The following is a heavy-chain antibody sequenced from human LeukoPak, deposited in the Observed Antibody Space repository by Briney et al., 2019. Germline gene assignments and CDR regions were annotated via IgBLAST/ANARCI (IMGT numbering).Heavy chain of an antibody. D-gene: IGHD1-1*01. CDR2: IGGNT. Sequence: GGSLRLSCAASGFTFDDYAMHWVRQAPGKGLEWVSAIGGNTYYADSVKGRFTVSRDNSKNTLYLQMNSLRVEDTAVYYCAKGRDNPYFFDYWGQGTLVTVSS. V-gene: IGHV3-23*01. J-gene: IGHJ4*02. CDR1: GFTFDDYA. CDR3: AKGRDNPYFFDY.